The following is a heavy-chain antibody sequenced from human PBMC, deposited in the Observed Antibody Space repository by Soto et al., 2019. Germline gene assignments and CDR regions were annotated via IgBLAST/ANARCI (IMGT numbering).Heavy chain of an antibody. CDR1: GGTFSNYA. V-gene: IGHV1-69*12. Sequence: QVRLVQSEAEVKKPGSSVKVSCKASGGTFSNYAITWVRQAPGQGLEWMGVIILPFRTPNYAQTLQGRATITADESMSTAYMELSGLRSEDTAVYYCARGPDNEGYFDYWGRGTLVTVSS. CDR2: IILPFRTP. CDR3: ARGPDNEGYFDY. J-gene: IGHJ4*02. D-gene: IGHD1-1*01.